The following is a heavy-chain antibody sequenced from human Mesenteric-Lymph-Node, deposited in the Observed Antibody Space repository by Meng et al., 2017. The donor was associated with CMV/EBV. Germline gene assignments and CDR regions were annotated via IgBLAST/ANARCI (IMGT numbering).Heavy chain of an antibody. V-gene: IGHV1-69*04. Sequence: SCKASGGTFSSQAISWVRQAPGQGLEWMGRIIPILGIVDSAQKFQGRVTITADKSTGTAYMELSSLRSEDTAVYYCARWFKGTGADYWGQGTLVTVSS. CDR2: IIPILGIV. D-gene: IGHD3/OR15-3a*01. J-gene: IGHJ4*02. CDR1: GGTFSSQA. CDR3: ARWFKGTGADY.